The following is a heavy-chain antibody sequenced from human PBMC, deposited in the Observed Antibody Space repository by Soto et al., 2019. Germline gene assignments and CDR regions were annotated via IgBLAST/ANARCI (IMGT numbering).Heavy chain of an antibody. V-gene: IGHV6-1*01. J-gene: IGHJ4*01. CDR3: ARGRHSAFDY. Sequence: QVQLQQSGPGLVEPSQTLSLTCGISGDSVSSSCVAWNWIRQSPSRGLEWLGRTYFASRWFSEYAESVRSRITIDPDTSKNQLSLHVNSVTPEDTGVYYCARGRHSAFDYWGRGTLVTVSS. D-gene: IGHD2-15*01. CDR1: GDSVSSSCVA. CDR2: TYFASRWFS.